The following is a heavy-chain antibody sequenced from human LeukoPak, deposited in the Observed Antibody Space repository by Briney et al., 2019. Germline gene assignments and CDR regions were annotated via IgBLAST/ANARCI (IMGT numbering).Heavy chain of an antibody. CDR2: INSRGDGT. V-gene: IGHV3-23*01. J-gene: IGHJ4*02. Sequence: GGSLRLSCAASGFTFSSYVMSWVRQAPGKGLEWISTINSRGDGTYYADSVKGRFTISRDNSKNTLNLQMSSLRAEDTAIYYCAKYMSAINFFDFWGQGTLVTVSS. CDR3: AKYMSAINFFDF. D-gene: IGHD5-12*01. CDR1: GFTFSSYV.